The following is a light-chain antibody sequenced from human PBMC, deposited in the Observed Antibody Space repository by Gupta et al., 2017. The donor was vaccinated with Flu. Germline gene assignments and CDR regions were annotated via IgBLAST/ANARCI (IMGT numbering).Light chain of an antibody. J-gene: IGLJ3*02. CDR1: KSNIGADYD. Sequence: QSVMTQPPSVSGGPGQRVIISCTGSKSNIGADYDVHWFQQFPGRAPKLLIYGTTNRPSGVPDRFSGANSGTSASLVITGLRAEYEADYYCQSYDNSLSGSWVFGGGTKLTVL. CDR2: GTT. V-gene: IGLV1-40*01. CDR3: QSYDNSLSGSWV.